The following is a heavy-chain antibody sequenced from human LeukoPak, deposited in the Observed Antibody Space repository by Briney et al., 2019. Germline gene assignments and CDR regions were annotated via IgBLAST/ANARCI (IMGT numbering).Heavy chain of an antibody. CDR2: IIPIFGTA. D-gene: IGHD2-21*02. V-gene: IGHV1-69*06. CDR1: GGTFSSYA. CDR3: ARDLESYCGGDCYSPVNWFDP. Sequence: SVKVSCKASGGTFSSYAISWVRQAPGQGLEWMGGIIPIFGTANYAQKFQGRVTITADKSTSTAYMELRSLRSDDTAVYYCARDLESYCGGDCYSPVNWFDPWGQGTLVTVSS. J-gene: IGHJ5*02.